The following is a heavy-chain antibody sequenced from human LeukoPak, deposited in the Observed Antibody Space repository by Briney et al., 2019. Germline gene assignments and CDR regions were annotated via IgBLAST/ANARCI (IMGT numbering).Heavy chain of an antibody. Sequence: GESLKISCKGSGYTFGSYWIGWVGQMPGKGLEWMGIFYPGDSDTRYSPSFQGHVTFSADESISTAYLQWPSLKASDTAVYYCARVGIAVAFAFPFDIWGQGTVVTVSS. CDR2: FYPGDSDT. CDR1: GYTFGSYW. J-gene: IGHJ3*02. CDR3: ARVGIAVAFAFPFDI. D-gene: IGHD6-19*01. V-gene: IGHV5-51*01.